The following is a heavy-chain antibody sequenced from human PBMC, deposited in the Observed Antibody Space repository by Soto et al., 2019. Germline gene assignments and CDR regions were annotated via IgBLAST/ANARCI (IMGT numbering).Heavy chain of an antibody. CDR1: GVTFSTST. D-gene: IGHD6-19*01. CDR2: IIPILGTA. V-gene: IGHV1-69*11. CDR3: ARAGFVSGWNEFSGMDV. Sequence: VQLVQSGAEVRKPGSSVKVSCQVSGVTFSTSTITWVRQAPGQGLEWMGSIIPILGTAKSTQKFQGRFTITADESASVAYMELSSLPSEDTAVYYCARAGFVSGWNEFSGMDVWGQGTTVTFSS. J-gene: IGHJ6*02.